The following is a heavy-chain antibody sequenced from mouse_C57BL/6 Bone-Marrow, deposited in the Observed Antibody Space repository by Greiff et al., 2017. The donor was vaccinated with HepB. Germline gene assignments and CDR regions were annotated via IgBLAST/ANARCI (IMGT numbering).Heavy chain of an antibody. Sequence: QVQLQQPGAELVKPGASVKLSCKASGYTFTSYWMHWVKQRPGRGLEWIGRIDPNSGGTKYNEKFKSKATLTVDKPSSTAYMQLSSLTSEDSAVYYCARPPIYYDYDRVPYYYAMDYWGQGTSVTVAS. V-gene: IGHV1-72*01. CDR1: GYTFTSYW. D-gene: IGHD2-4*01. CDR2: IDPNSGGT. CDR3: ARPPIYYDYDRVPYYYAMDY. J-gene: IGHJ4*01.